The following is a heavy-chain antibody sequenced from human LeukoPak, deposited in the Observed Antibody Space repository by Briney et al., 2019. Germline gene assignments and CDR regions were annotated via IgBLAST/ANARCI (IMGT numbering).Heavy chain of an antibody. J-gene: IGHJ4*02. D-gene: IGHD5-12*01. CDR2: INPSGGST. CDR3: ARAMKYSGYSGIDY. CDR1: GYTFINYY. V-gene: IGHV1-46*04. Sequence: GASVKVSCKASGYTFINYYMYWVRQAPGQGLEWMGIINPSGGSTSYAQKLQGRVTMTRDMSTSTVYMELSSLRSEDAAVYYCARAMKYSGYSGIDYWGQGTLVTVSS.